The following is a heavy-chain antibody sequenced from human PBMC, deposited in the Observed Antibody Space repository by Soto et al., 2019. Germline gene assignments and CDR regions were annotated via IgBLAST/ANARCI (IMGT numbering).Heavy chain of an antibody. D-gene: IGHD5-18*01. CDR2: INHSGST. V-gene: IGHV4-34*01. CDR3: GYSYGHFDY. Sequence: QVQLQQWGAGLLKPSETLSLTCAVYGGSFSGYYWSWIRQPPGKGLEWIGEINHSGSTNYNPSLKSRATISVDPSKNQFSLKLSSVTAADTAVYYCGYSYGHFDYWGQGTLVTVSS. J-gene: IGHJ4*02. CDR1: GGSFSGYY.